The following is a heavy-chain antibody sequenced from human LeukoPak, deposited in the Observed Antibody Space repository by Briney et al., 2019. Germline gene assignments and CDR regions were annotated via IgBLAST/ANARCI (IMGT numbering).Heavy chain of an antibody. CDR2: IYTSGST. V-gene: IGHV4-61*02. Sequence: SETLSLTCTVSGGSISSGSYYWSWIRQPAGKGLEWIGRIYTSGSTNYNPSLKSRVTISVDTSKNQFSLKLSSVTAADTAVYYCARENYYGSGSYSVYWGQGTLVTVSS. J-gene: IGHJ4*02. CDR1: GGSISSGSYY. D-gene: IGHD3-10*01. CDR3: ARENYYGSGSYSVY.